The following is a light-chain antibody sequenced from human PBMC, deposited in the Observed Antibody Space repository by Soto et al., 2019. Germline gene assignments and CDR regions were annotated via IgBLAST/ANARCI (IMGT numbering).Light chain of an antibody. V-gene: IGKV1-5*03. CDR2: KAS. Sequence: DIQMTQSPSTLSASVGDRVTITCRASQSISSWLAWYQQRPGKAPKLLIYKASNLESGVPSRFSGSGSGTKLTLTISSLHPDYFATYYCQQYYTYPWTFGPGTKV. CDR1: QSISSW. CDR3: QQYYTYPWT. J-gene: IGKJ1*01.